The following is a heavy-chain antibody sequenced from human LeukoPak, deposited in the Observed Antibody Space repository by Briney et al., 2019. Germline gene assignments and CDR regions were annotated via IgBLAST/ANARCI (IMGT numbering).Heavy chain of an antibody. D-gene: IGHD5-12*01. CDR2: IDDSGDT. CDR3: ARGRGWLRLDF. CDR1: GYTFTSYY. V-gene: IGHV1-2*02. Sequence: GASVKVSCKASGYTFTSYYMHWERQAPGQGLEWMGWIDDSGDTYYARNFQGRVTMTRDTSISTSYMDLSSLTSDDTAIYHCARGRGWLRLDFWGQGTLVTVSS. J-gene: IGHJ4*02.